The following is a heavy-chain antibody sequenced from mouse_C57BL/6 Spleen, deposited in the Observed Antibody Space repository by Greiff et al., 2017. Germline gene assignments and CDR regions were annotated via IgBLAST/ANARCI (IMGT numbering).Heavy chain of an antibody. CDR3: ARGGITTPVEWTNY. D-gene: IGHD1-1*01. J-gene: IGHJ2*01. CDR1: GYTFTDYY. V-gene: IGHV1-26*01. Sequence: EVQLQQSGPELVKPGASVKISCKASGYTFTDYYMNWVKQSHGKSLEWIGDINPNNGGTSYNQKFKGKATLTVDKSSSTAYMELRSLTSEDSAVYYGARGGITTPVEWTNYWGQGTTLTVSS. CDR2: INPNNGGT.